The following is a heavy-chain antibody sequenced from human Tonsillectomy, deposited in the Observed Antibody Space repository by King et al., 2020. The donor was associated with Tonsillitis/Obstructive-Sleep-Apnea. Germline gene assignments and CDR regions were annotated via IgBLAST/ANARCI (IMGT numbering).Heavy chain of an antibody. Sequence: QLVQSGAEVKKPGSSVRVSCKTSGGTFNTYPIIWVRQAPGQGVEWLGGSIPVFGSPNYAQKFHGRVTITADESTSTAYMELSSLRSEDTAVYYCARGSRTTDYYYYHYMDVWGKGTTVTVSS. CDR3: ARGSRTTDYYYYHYMDV. J-gene: IGHJ6*03. V-gene: IGHV1-69*12. CDR2: SIPVFGSP. D-gene: IGHD4-11*01. CDR1: GGTFNTYP.